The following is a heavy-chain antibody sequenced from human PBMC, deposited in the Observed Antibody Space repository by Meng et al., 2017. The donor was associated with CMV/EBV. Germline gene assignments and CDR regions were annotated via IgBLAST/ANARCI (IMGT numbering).Heavy chain of an antibody. CDR1: GFTFSGSA. D-gene: IGHD3-3*01. CDR3: TRPNAYYDFWSGYGMGYYYYGMDV. CDR2: IRSKANSYAT. J-gene: IGHJ6*02. V-gene: IGHV3-73*01. Sequence: GESLKISCAASGFTFSGSAMHWVRQVSGKGLEWVGRIRSKANSYATAYAASVKGRFTTSRDDSKNTAYLQMNSLKTEDTAVYYCTRPNAYYDFWSGYGMGYYYYGMDVWGQGTTVTVSS.